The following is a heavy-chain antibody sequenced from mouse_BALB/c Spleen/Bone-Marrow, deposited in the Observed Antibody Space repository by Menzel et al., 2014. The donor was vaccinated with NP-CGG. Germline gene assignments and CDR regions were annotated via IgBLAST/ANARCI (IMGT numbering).Heavy chain of an antibody. CDR2: INPSNGGT. V-gene: IGHV1S81*02. CDR1: GYTFTNYY. D-gene: IGHD5-1*01. J-gene: IGHJ4*01. CDR3: TRLPH. Sequence: QVQLQQPGAELVKPGASVKLSCRASGYTFTNYYMCWVKQRPGQGLEWIGEINPSNGGTNFNEKFKSKATLTVDKSSSTAYMQLSSLTSEDSAVYYCTRLPHWGQGTSVTVSS.